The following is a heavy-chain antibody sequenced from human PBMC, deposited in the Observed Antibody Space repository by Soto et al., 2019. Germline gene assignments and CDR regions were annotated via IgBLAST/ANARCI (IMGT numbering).Heavy chain of an antibody. CDR1: GFTFTSYA. J-gene: IGHJ4*02. CDR2: IRGSGGST. D-gene: IGHD3-22*01. CDR3: GKVTRGEMAIVSAY. Sequence: EVQLLESGGDLVQPGGSLRLSCAASGFTFTSYALSWVRQAPGKGLEWVSLIRGSGGSTYYADSVKGRFTISRDNSKKTPFLQMNSLSAEDTPVFYCGKVTRGEMAIVSAYWGQGTLVSVSS. V-gene: IGHV3-23*01.